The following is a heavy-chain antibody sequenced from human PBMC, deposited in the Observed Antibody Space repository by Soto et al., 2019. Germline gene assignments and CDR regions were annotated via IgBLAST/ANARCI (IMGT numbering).Heavy chain of an antibody. CDR1: GGSISSGDYY. J-gene: IGHJ4*02. CDR3: ASNSYGYTFYDY. D-gene: IGHD5-18*01. V-gene: IGHV4-30-4*01. CDR2: TYYSGST. Sequence: QVQLQESGPGLVKPSQTLSLTCTVSGGSISSGDYYWSWIRQPPGKGLERIGYTYYSGSTYYNPSRKRRVTISVDTSKNQSSLKLSSVTAADTAVYYCASNSYGYTFYDYLGQGTLVTVSS.